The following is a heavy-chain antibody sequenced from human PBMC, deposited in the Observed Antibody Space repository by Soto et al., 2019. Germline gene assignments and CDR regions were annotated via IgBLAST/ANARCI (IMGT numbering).Heavy chain of an antibody. V-gene: IGHV2-5*02. CDR2: IYWDDDK. CDR1: GFSLSTSAVG. Sequence: QITLKESGPTLVKPTQTLTLTCTFSGFSLSTSAVGVGWIRQPPGKALEWLALIYWDDDKRYSPSLKSRLTITKDSTKNHVVLTMTNMDPVDTATYYCAHSLVLVRAMVREYYFDYWGQGTLVTVSS. D-gene: IGHD3-10*01. CDR3: AHSLVLVRAMVREYYFDY. J-gene: IGHJ4*02.